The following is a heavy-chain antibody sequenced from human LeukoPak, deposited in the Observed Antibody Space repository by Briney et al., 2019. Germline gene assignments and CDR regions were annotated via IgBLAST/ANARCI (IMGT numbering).Heavy chain of an antibody. J-gene: IGHJ3*02. Sequence: GGSLGLSCAASGFTFSSYSMNWVRQAPGKGLECVSSISSSSSYIYYADSVKGRFTISRDNAKNSLYLQMNSLRAEDTAVYYCARPTWPYTLYAFDIWGQGTMVTVSS. CDR3: ARPTWPYTLYAFDI. D-gene: IGHD2-2*02. CDR2: ISSSSSYI. V-gene: IGHV3-21*01. CDR1: GFTFSSYS.